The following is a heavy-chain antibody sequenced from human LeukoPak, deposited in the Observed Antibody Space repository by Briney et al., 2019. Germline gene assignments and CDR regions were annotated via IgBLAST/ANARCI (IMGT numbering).Heavy chain of an antibody. Sequence: GGSLRLSCAASGVTLSTYAMSWARQAPGKGLEWVSGISSSGSGDNTYYADSVKGRFTISRDSSKNTLFLHMNTLRAEDTAIYYCAKDRTVGASYWYFDLWGRSTLVTVSS. V-gene: IGHV3-23*01. J-gene: IGHJ2*01. CDR2: ISSSGSGDNT. CDR1: GVTLSTYA. CDR3: AKDRTVGASYWYFDL. D-gene: IGHD1-26*01.